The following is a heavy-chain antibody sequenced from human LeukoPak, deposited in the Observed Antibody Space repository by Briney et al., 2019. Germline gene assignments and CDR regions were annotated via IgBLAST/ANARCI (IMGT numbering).Heavy chain of an antibody. CDR2: IYYSGST. CDR1: GGSISSSSYY. Sequence: PSETLSLTCTVSGGSISSSSYYWGWIRQPPGKGLEWIGSIYYSGSTYYNPSLKSRVTISVDTSKNQFSLKLSSVTATDTAVYYCARPVPSRLGWFDPWGQGTLVTVSS. CDR3: ARPVPSRLGWFDP. D-gene: IGHD1-1*01. J-gene: IGHJ5*02. V-gene: IGHV4-39*01.